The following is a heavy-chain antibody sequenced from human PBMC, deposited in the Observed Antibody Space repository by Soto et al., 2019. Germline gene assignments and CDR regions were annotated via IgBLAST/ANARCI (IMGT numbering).Heavy chain of an antibody. V-gene: IGHV3-23*01. CDR2: ITGSGGST. Sequence: EVQLLESGGGLVQPGGSLRLSCVASGFTLSTYAMSWVRQAPGKGLEWVSGITGSGGSTYYAASVKGRFTISRDNSKRTVSLHMTRLRAEHTAVYYCMQHRGNPSAAFDIWAQATMVTVSS. J-gene: IGHJ3*02. CDR1: GFTLSTYA. D-gene: IGHD6-13*01. CDR3: MQHRGNPSAAFDI.